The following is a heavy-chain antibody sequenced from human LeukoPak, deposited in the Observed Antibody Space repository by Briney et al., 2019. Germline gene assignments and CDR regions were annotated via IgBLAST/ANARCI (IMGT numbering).Heavy chain of an antibody. D-gene: IGHD5-18*01. Sequence: GGSLRLSCAASGFTFSSYSMNWVRQAPGKGLEWISYISSRSSTIDYADSVKGRFTISRDNAKNSLYLQMNSLRAEDTAVYYCARGRGYNYGYSDYWGQGTLVTVSS. CDR3: ARGRGYNYGYSDY. CDR2: ISSRSSTI. V-gene: IGHV3-48*04. J-gene: IGHJ4*02. CDR1: GFTFSSYS.